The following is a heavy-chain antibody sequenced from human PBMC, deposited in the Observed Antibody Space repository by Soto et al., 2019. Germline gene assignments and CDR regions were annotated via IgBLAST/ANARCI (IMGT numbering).Heavy chain of an antibody. CDR3: AKKGTTVVTPVDYFDY. CDR1: GFTFSSYG. CDR2: ISYDGSNK. J-gene: IGHJ4*02. D-gene: IGHD4-17*01. Sequence: QVQLVESGGGVVQPGRSLRLSCAASGFTFSSYGMHWVRQAPGKGLEWVAVISYDGSNKYYADSVKGRFTISRDNSKNTPYLQMNSLRVEDTAVYYCAKKGTTVVTPVDYFDYWGQGTLVTVSS. V-gene: IGHV3-30*18.